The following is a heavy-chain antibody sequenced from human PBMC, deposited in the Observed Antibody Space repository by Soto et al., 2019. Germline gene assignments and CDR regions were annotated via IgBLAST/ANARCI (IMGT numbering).Heavy chain of an antibody. CDR2: IYYSGST. J-gene: IGHJ4*02. CDR1: GDSISRDGNY. CDR3: SRGPYTSSSSFSDY. Sequence: QVQLQESGPGLLKPSQTLSLTCSVSGDSISRDGNYWSWIRQHPGKGLEWIGYIYYSGSTYYNPSLASRVTLSLATSSNQFSLRLNSVTAADTAVYYCSRGPYTSSSSFSDYWGQGTLVTVSS. V-gene: IGHV4-31*03. D-gene: IGHD6-6*01.